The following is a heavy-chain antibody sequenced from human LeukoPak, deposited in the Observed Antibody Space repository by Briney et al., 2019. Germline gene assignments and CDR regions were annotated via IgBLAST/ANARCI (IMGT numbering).Heavy chain of an antibody. CDR3: AKRSGINYGYFDS. D-gene: IGHD1-26*01. J-gene: IGHJ4*02. CDR2: ITGYGDYT. CDR1: GFTFSSYS. Sequence: GGSLRLSCAASGFTFSSYSMNWVRQAPGKGLEWVSAITGYGDYTDYADSVKGRFTISRDNPKNTAYLQMNSLRAEDTAVYYCAKRSGINYGYFDSWGQGTLVTVSS. V-gene: IGHV3-23*01.